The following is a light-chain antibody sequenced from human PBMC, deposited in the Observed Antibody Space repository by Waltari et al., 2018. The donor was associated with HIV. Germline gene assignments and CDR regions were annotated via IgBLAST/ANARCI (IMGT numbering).Light chain of an antibody. J-gene: IGKJ4*01. CDR2: DVS. Sequence: IVLTQSPGTLSLSPGDRATLSCRASQRLGPSVAWYPQKPGQAPRLLIYDVSNRATDIPARFSASGSGTDFTLTISSLEPEDFAMYYCQQRSSRPPLNFGGGTRVEIK. CDR1: QRLGPS. V-gene: IGKV3-11*01. CDR3: QQRSSRPPLN.